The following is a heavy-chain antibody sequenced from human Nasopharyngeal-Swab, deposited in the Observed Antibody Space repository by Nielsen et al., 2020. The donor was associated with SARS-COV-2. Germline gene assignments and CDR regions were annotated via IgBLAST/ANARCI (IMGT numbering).Heavy chain of an antibody. D-gene: IGHD1-1*01. CDR2: IDPSDSYS. CDR3: VGHSSTGTYAFAN. Sequence: GESPKLSCTASGYSFATYWITWVRQMSGKGLEWMWRIDPSDSYSMYSPSFQGHVTFSADKSTSTAFLEWSSLKASDTAMYYCVGHSSTGTYAFANWGQGTLVTVSS. CDR1: GYSFATYW. J-gene: IGHJ4*02. V-gene: IGHV5-10-1*01.